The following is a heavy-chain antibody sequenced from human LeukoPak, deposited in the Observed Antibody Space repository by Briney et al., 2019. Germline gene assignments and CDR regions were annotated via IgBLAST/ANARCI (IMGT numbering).Heavy chain of an antibody. D-gene: IGHD4-17*01. J-gene: IGHJ4*02. CDR1: GGSISSYY. CDR3: ARGAVTPDY. V-gene: IGHV4-38-2*02. CDR2: IYHSGST. Sequence: SETLSLTCTVSGGSISSYYWSWIRQPPGKGLEWIGSIYHSGSTYYNPSLKSRVTISVDTSKNQFSLKLSSVTAADTAVYYCARGAVTPDYWGQGTLVTVSS.